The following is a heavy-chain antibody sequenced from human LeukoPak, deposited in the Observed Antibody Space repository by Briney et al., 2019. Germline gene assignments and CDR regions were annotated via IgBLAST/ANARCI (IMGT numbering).Heavy chain of an antibody. D-gene: IGHD3-10*01. V-gene: IGHV1-2*06. Sequence: GASVKVSCKASGYTFTGYYMHWVRQAPGQGLEWMGRINPNSGGANYAQKFQGRVTMTRDTSISTAYMELSRLRSDDTAVYYCARTPSGLTYYYGSGSYEGPYYFDYWGQGTLVTVSS. CDR1: GYTFTGYY. J-gene: IGHJ4*02. CDR2: INPNSGGA. CDR3: ARTPSGLTYYYGSGSYEGPYYFDY.